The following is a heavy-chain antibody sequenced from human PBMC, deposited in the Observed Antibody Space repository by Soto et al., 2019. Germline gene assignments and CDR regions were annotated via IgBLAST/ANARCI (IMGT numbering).Heavy chain of an antibody. Sequence: SETLSLTCTVSGASMSPYYWSWIRQPPGKGLEWIGHIYYSGNTDSNPSLKSRVTISMDTSKNQFSLKLSSVTAEDTAMYYCARVMSRGISLSMDVWGQGTTVTVSS. J-gene: IGHJ6*02. CDR2: IYYSGNT. V-gene: IGHV4-59*01. CDR1: GASMSPYY. D-gene: IGHD3-16*01. CDR3: ARVMSRGISLSMDV.